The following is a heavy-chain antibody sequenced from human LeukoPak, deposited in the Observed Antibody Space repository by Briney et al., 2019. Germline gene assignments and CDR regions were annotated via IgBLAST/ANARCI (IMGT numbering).Heavy chain of an antibody. J-gene: IGHJ4*02. Sequence: GGSLRLSCAASGFTFSSYAMSWVRQAPGKGLEWVSAISGSGGNTYYADSVKGRFTISRDNSKNTLYLQMNSLRAEDTAVYYCAKIPIYSSGWYFDYWGQGTLVTVSS. CDR2: ISGSGGNT. CDR1: GFTFSSYA. D-gene: IGHD6-19*01. V-gene: IGHV3-23*01. CDR3: AKIPIYSSGWYFDY.